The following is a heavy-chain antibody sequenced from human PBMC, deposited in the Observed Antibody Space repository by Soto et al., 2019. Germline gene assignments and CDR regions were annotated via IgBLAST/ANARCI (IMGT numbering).Heavy chain of an antibody. CDR1: GFTFSSYA. D-gene: IGHD4-17*01. Sequence: EVQLLESGGGLVQPGGSLRLSCAASGFTFSSYAMSWVRQDPGKGLEWVSAISGSGGSTYYADSVKGRFTISRDNAKNTLYQQMNSLRAEDTAVYYCAKDPHDYGDYRDYWGQGTLVTVSS. CDR3: AKDPHDYGDYRDY. CDR2: ISGSGGST. V-gene: IGHV3-23*01. J-gene: IGHJ4*02.